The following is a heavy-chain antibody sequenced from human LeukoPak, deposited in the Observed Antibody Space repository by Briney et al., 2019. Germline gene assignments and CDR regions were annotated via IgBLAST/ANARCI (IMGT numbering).Heavy chain of an antibody. CDR1: GFTFSSYE. Sequence: GGSLRLSCAASGFTFSSYEMNWVRQAPGKGLEWVSYISSSGSTIYYADSVKGRFTISRDNAKNSLYLQMNSLRAEDTAVYYCAREIHRSQTMVRGVSWFDPWGQGTLVTVSS. D-gene: IGHD3-10*01. CDR2: ISSSGSTI. CDR3: AREIHRSQTMVRGVSWFDP. J-gene: IGHJ5*02. V-gene: IGHV3-48*03.